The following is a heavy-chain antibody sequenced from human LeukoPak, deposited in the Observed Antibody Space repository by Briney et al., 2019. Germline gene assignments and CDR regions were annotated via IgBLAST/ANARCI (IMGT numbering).Heavy chain of an antibody. CDR1: GFTVTSNQ. V-gene: IGHV3-66*01. CDR2: IYADSST. CDR3: ARESTLVTPGGFDY. D-gene: IGHD4-23*01. J-gene: IGHJ4*03. Sequence: GGSLRLSCAASGFTVTSNQMNWVRQAPGKGLEWVSVIYADSSTLYTDSVKGRFTISRDYSKNTLYLQMNSLRAEDTAVYYCARESTLVTPGGFDYWGQGTTVTVSS.